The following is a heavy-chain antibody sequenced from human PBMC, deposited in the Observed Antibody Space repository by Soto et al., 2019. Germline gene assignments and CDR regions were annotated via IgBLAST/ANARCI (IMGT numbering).Heavy chain of an antibody. J-gene: IGHJ5*02. D-gene: IGHD3-9*01. CDR3: ARGGLTPRLDWFDP. V-gene: IGHV4-59*01. Sequence: ASETLSLTCTVSGGSISSYYWSWIRQPPGKGLEWIGYIYYSGSTNYNPSLKSRVTISVDTSKNQFSLKLSSVTAADTAVYYCARGGLTPRLDWFDPWGQGTLVTVSS. CDR1: GGSISSYY. CDR2: IYYSGST.